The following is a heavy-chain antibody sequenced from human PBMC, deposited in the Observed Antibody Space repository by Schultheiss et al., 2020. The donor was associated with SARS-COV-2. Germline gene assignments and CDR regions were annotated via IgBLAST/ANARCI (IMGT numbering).Heavy chain of an antibody. Sequence: SGPTLVKPTQTLTLTCTFSGFSLSTSGVGVGWIRQPPGKALEWLALIYWDDDKRYRPSLKSRLTITKDTSKNQVVLTITNMDPVDTATYYCAHTSGSYWVGWFDPWGQGTLVTVSS. CDR2: IYWDDDK. CDR1: GFSLSTSGVG. V-gene: IGHV2-5*02. D-gene: IGHD1-26*01. J-gene: IGHJ5*02. CDR3: AHTSGSYWVGWFDP.